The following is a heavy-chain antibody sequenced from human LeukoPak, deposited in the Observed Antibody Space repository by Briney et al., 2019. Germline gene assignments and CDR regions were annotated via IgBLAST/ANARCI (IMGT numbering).Heavy chain of an antibody. CDR1: GFTFSNYA. V-gene: IGHV3-23*01. J-gene: IGHJ4*02. CDR3: AKGVVVVPQTLYYFDY. Sequence: GGSLRLSCAASGFTFSNYAMNWVRQAPGKGLEWVSGISGSSGSAYSADSVKGRFTIARDNSKNTLYLQMNSLRAEDTAVYYCAKGVVVVPQTLYYFDYWGQGTLVTVSS. CDR2: ISGSSGSA. D-gene: IGHD2-2*01.